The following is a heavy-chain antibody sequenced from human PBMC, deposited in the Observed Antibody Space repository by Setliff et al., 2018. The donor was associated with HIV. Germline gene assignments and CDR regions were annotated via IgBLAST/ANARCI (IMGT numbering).Heavy chain of an antibody. CDR3: ARVRGRGAYYFDY. J-gene: IGHJ4*01. Sequence: ASVKVSCKTSGHTFTDYFIHWVRQAPGQRPEWMAWINPNSAATNVAQKFQGRVTMTRDTSITTAYMGLSGLTSDDTAVYFCARVRGRGAYYFDYWGRGTPVTVSS. D-gene: IGHD3-10*01. V-gene: IGHV1-2*02. CDR2: INPNSAAT. CDR1: GHTFTDYF.